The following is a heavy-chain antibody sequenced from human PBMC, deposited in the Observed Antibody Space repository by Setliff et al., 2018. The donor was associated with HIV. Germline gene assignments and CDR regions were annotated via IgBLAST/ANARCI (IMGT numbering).Heavy chain of an antibody. CDR2: IYTSGST. CDR1: GGSISSGGYY. J-gene: IGHJ6*03. CDR3: ARETYYYDNPQYYYYYMDV. V-gene: IGHV4-61*02. Sequence: PSETLSLTCTVSGGSISSGGYYWSWIRQPAGKGLEWIGRIYTSGSTNYNPSLKSRVTISVDTSKNQFSLKLRSVTAADTAVYYCARETYYYDNPQYYYYYMDVWGKGTTVTVYS. D-gene: IGHD3-22*01.